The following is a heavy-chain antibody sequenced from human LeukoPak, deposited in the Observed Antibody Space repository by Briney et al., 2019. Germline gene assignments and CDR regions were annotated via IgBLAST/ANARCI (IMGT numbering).Heavy chain of an antibody. J-gene: IGHJ4*02. CDR1: DGSISSSSYY. CDR3: AKWHEKLLAFDS. CDR2: IHHTGKN. D-gene: IGHD1-7*01. V-gene: IGHV4-39*07. Sequence: SETLSLTCTVSDGSISSSSYYWGWIRQPPGKGLEWIGYIHHTGKNWYNPPLQSRVTLSVDTSKSEFSLRLNSVTAADTAVYYCAKWHEKLLAFDSWGQGTLVTVSS.